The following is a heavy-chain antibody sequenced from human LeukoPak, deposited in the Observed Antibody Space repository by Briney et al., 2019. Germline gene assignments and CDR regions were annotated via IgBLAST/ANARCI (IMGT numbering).Heavy chain of an antibody. Sequence: SETLSLTCAVYGGSFSGYYWSWIRQPPGKGLEWIGNIFYSGSTYYSPSLRSRVTISLDTSRNQFSLKLNSVTAADTAVYYCARLSTVTTSFDYWGQGTLVTVSS. V-gene: IGHV4-34*12. D-gene: IGHD4-17*01. CDR3: ARLSTVTTSFDY. CDR2: IFYSGST. CDR1: GGSFSGYY. J-gene: IGHJ4*02.